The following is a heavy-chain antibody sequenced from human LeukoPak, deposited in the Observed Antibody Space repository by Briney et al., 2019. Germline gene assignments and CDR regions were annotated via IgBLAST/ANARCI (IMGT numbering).Heavy chain of an antibody. CDR3: AREGIAAPTGSDY. Sequence: SVKVSYKASGGTFSSYAISWVRQAPGQGLEWMGRIIPIFGTANYAQKFQGRVTITTDESTSTAYMELSSLRSEDTAVYYCAREGIAAPTGSDYWGQGTLVTVSS. D-gene: IGHD6-13*01. CDR1: GGTFSSYA. J-gene: IGHJ4*02. V-gene: IGHV1-69*05. CDR2: IIPIFGTA.